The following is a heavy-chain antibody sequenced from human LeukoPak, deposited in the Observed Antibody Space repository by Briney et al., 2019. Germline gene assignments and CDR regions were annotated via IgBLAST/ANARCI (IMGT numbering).Heavy chain of an antibody. V-gene: IGHV4-61*02. CDR2: IYTSGST. CDR3: ARGRHYDYVWGSYLYYFDY. J-gene: IGHJ4*02. D-gene: IGHD3-16*02. CDR1: GGSISSGSYY. Sequence: SQTLSLTCTVSGGSISSGSYYWSWIRQPAGKGLEWIGRIYTSGSTNYNPSLKSRVTISVDTPKNQFSLKLSSVTAADTAVYYCARGRHYDYVWGSYLYYFDYWGQGTLVTVSS.